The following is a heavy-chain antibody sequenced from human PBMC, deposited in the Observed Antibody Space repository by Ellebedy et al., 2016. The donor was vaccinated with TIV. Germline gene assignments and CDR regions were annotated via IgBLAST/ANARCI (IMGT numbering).Heavy chain of an antibody. CDR1: GDSVSSNSAA. D-gene: IGHD4-17*01. J-gene: IGHJ4*02. CDR3: ARGPAHDYGDFYFDY. Sequence: SETLSLXCAISGDSVSSNSAAWNWIRQSPSRGLEWLGRTYYRSKWYNDYAVSVKSRITINPDTSKNQFSLQLNSVTPEDTAVYYCARGPAHDYGDFYFDYWGQGTLVTVSS. V-gene: IGHV6-1*01. CDR2: TYYRSKWYN.